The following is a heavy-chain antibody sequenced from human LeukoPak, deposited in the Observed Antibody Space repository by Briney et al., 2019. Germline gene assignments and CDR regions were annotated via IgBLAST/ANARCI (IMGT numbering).Heavy chain of an antibody. CDR3: ARARRGEYQLLHFDY. CDR2: IIPIFGTA. Sequence: SVKVSCKASGGTFSSYAISWVRQAPGQGLEWMGGIIPIFGTANYAQKSQGRVTITADESTSTAYMELSSLRSEDTAVYYCARARRGEYQLLHFDYWGQGTLVTVSS. V-gene: IGHV1-69*13. CDR1: GGTFSSYA. J-gene: IGHJ4*02. D-gene: IGHD2-2*01.